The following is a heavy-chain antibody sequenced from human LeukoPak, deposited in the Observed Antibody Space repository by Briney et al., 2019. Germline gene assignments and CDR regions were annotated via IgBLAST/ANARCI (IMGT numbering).Heavy chain of an antibody. CDR1: GYTFTNYD. V-gene: IGHV1-8*01. CDR2: KNPNSGNS. J-gene: IGHJ3*02. D-gene: IGHD3-10*01. CDR3: ARPYYFGIDAFDI. Sequence: GASVRVSCKASGYTFTNYDINWVRQATGQGLEWMGYKNPNSGNSAYAQKFQGRVTITRNTSISTAYMELSSLRSEDTAVYYCARPYYFGIDAFDIWGQGTMVTVSS.